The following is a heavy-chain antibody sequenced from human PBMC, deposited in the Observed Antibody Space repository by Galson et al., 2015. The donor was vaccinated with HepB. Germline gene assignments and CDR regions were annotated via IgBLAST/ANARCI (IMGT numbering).Heavy chain of an antibody. J-gene: IGHJ4*02. CDR3: ARRGFRGYELRGGSNLDY. D-gene: IGHD3-22*01. Sequence: SVKVSCKASGYTFTSYGISWVRQAPGQGLEWMGWISAYNGNTNYAQKLQGRVTMTTDTSTSTAYMELRSLRSDDTAVYYCARRGFRGYELRGGSNLDYWGQGTLVTVSS. CDR1: GYTFTSYG. V-gene: IGHV1-18*04. CDR2: ISAYNGNT.